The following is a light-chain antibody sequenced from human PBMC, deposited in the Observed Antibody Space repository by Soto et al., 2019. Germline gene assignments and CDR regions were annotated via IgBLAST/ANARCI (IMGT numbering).Light chain of an antibody. Sequence: ILITQSPATLSVSPGEGATLSCRASQSVSSKLAWYQQTPGQAPRLLIYGASTRDTGIPARFSGSGSGTEFTLLLSSLQSEDSEVYYCQQHNSWLWTYGQGTKVDIK. CDR2: GAS. CDR1: QSVSSK. CDR3: QQHNSWLWT. V-gene: IGKV3-15*01. J-gene: IGKJ1*01.